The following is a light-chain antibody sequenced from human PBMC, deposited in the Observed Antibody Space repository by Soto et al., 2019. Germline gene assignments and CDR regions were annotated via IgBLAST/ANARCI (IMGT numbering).Light chain of an antibody. CDR2: STD. CDR1: SGSDSTSSY. J-gene: IGLJ3*02. V-gene: IGLV8-61*01. CDR3: VLYMRSGIS. Sequence: QAVVTQEPTFSVSPGETVTLTCGLSSGSDSTSSYPSWYQQTPGQAPRTLSHSTDTRSSGVPDRFSGSILGNKAALTISGAQADDEYEYYCVLYMRSGISFGGGTKLTVL.